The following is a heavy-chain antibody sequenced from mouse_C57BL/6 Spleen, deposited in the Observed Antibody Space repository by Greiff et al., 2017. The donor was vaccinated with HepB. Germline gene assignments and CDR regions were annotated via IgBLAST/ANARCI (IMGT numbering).Heavy chain of an antibody. CDR2: IYPGSGST. J-gene: IGHJ2*01. CDR1: GYTFTSYW. CDR3: ARLNYGSSYDY. D-gene: IGHD1-1*01. V-gene: IGHV1-55*01. Sequence: QVQLQQPGAELVKPGASVKMSCKASGYTFTSYWITWVKQRPGQGLEWIGDIYPGSGSTNYNEKFKSKATLTVETSSSTAYMQLSNLTSEDSAVYYCARLNYGSSYDYWGQGTTLTVSS.